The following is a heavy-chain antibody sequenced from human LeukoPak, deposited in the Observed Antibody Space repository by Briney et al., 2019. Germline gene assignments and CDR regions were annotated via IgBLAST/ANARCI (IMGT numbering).Heavy chain of an antibody. CDR2: ISYDGSNK. V-gene: IGHV3-30*18. Sequence: PGGSLRLSCAASGFTFSSYGMPWVRQAPGKGLEWVAVISYDGSNKYYADSVKGRFTISRDNSKNTLYLQMNSLRAEDTAVYYCAKGDDSSSWPFDYWGQGTLVTVSS. J-gene: IGHJ4*02. CDR3: AKGDDSSSWPFDY. CDR1: GFTFSSYG. D-gene: IGHD6-13*01.